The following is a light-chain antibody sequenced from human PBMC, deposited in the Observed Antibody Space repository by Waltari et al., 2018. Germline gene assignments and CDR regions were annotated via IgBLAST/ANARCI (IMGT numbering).Light chain of an antibody. J-gene: IGKJ2*01. CDR2: VAS. V-gene: IGKV3-20*01. CDR3: QQYGSSPVT. Sequence: EIVLTQSPGTLSLSPGERATLSCRASQSVSSSFLAWYQQNPGQAPRLLISVASRRATCIPDRFSGSGSGTDFTLTISRLEPEDFAVYYCQQYGSSPVTFGQGTKLEIK. CDR1: QSVSSSF.